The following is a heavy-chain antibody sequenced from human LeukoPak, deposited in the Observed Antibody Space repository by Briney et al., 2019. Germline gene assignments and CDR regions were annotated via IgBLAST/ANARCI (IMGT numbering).Heavy chain of an antibody. CDR1: RFTLTSDS. J-gene: IGHJ4*02. Sequence: GGSLRLSCAAYRFTLTSDSMNWVRQAPGKGLEWMANIKQDGSEKYYVDSVKGRFTISRDNAKNSLYLQMNSLRAEDTAVYYCASGGSNCDYWGPGTLVTVSS. D-gene: IGHD1-26*01. CDR3: ASGGSNCDY. CDR2: IKQDGSEK. V-gene: IGHV3-7*03.